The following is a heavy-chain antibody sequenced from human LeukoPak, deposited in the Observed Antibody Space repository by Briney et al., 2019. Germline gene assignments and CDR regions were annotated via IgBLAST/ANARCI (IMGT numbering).Heavy chain of an antibody. CDR1: GGSISSSNYY. CDR2: IDNSGHT. CDR3: SRAPPGLRYFDP. V-gene: IGHV4-61*05. D-gene: IGHD3-9*01. Sequence: SETLSLTCTVSGGSISSSNYYWGWIRQPPGKALDWIAYIDNSGHTNSNPSLKSRLTISVDTSKNQFSLRLNSVTAADTAFYYCSRAPPGLRYFDPWGQGTLVTVSS. J-gene: IGHJ5*02.